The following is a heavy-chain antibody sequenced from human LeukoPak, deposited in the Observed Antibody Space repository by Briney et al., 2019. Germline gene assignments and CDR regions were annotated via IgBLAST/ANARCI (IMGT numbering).Heavy chain of an antibody. CDR3: VRASHIVVVTAIPQGYYYYMDV. V-gene: IGHV3-48*01. CDR2: ISSSSSTI. J-gene: IGHJ6*03. D-gene: IGHD2-21*02. Sequence: GGSLRLSCAASGFIFSSYSMNWVRQAPGKGLEWVSYISSSSSTIYYADSVKGRFTISRENAKSSLYLQMNSLRAEDTAVYYCVRASHIVVVTAIPQGYYYYMDVWGKGTTVTVSS. CDR1: GFIFSSYS.